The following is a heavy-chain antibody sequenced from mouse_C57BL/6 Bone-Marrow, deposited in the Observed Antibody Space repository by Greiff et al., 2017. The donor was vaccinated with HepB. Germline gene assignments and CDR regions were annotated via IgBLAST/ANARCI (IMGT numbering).Heavy chain of an antibody. CDR3: ARHEEESPCYDYDEAWFAY. J-gene: IGHJ3*01. CDR1: GYTFTEYT. V-gene: IGHV1-62-2*01. D-gene: IGHD2-4*01. Sequence: QVQLQQSGAELVKPGASVKLSCKASGYTFTEYTIHWVKQRSGQGLEWIGWFYPGSGSIKYNEKFKDKATLTADKSSSTVYMELSRLTSEDSAVYFCARHEEESPCYDYDEAWFAYWGQGTLVTVSA. CDR2: FYPGSGSI.